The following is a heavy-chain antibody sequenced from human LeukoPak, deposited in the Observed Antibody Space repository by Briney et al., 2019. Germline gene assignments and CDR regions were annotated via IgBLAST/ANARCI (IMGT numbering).Heavy chain of an antibody. CDR2: IYYSGST. D-gene: IGHD6-13*01. Sequence: SETLSLTCAVSGGSISSGDYYWSWIRQPPGKGLEWIGYIYYSGSTYYNPSLKSRVTISVDTSKNQFSLKLSSVTAADTAVYYCHAEAGTGLDYWGQGTLVTVSS. J-gene: IGHJ4*02. V-gene: IGHV4-30-4*01. CDR3: HAEAGTGLDY. CDR1: GGSISSGDYY.